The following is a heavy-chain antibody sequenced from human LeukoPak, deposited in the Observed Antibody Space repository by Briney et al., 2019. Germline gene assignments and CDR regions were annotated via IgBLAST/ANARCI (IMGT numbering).Heavy chain of an antibody. CDR1: GFTVSSNY. CDR2: ISGSGGST. D-gene: IGHD3-22*01. J-gene: IGHJ6*03. Sequence: GGSLRLSCAASGFTVSSNYMSWVRQAPGKGLEWVSVISGSGGSTYYADSVKGRFTISRDNSKNTLYLQMNSLRAEDTAVYYCAKELWDGTMIVVYYMDVWGKGTTVTVSS. CDR3: AKELWDGTMIVVYYMDV. V-gene: IGHV3-23*01.